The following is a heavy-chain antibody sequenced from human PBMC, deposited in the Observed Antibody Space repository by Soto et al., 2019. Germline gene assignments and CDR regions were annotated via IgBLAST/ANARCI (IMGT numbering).Heavy chain of an antibody. Sequence: GGSLRLSCAASGFTFSSYGMHWVRQAPGKGLEWVAVIWYDGSNKYYADSVKGRFTISRDNSKNTLYLQMNSLRAEDTAVYFCCSSGSYRPFDYRGQRALVTGSS. V-gene: IGHV3-33*01. J-gene: IGHJ4*02. CDR2: IWYDGSNK. D-gene: IGHD1-26*01. CDR1: GFTFSSYG. CDR3: CSSGSYRPFDY.